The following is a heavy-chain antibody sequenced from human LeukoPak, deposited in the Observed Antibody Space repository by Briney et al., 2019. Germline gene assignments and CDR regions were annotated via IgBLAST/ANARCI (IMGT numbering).Heavy chain of an antibody. V-gene: IGHV3-20*04. CDR2: INWNGGST. Sequence: GGSLRLSCAASGFTFDDYGMSWVRQAPGKGLEWVSGINWNGGSTGYADSVKSRFTISRDNAKNSLYLQMNSLRAEDTALYYRARAKYYYDSSGAIGPFDYWGQGTLVTVSS. CDR3: ARAKYYYDSSGAIGPFDY. J-gene: IGHJ4*02. D-gene: IGHD3-22*01. CDR1: GFTFDDYG.